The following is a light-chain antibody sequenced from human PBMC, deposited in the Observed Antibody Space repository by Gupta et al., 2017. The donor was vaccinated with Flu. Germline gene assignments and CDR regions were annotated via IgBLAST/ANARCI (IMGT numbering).Light chain of an antibody. CDR2: LGS. CDR3: MQSLQITPFT. Sequence: DIVMTQSPLSLPVTPGEPASISCRSSQSLLHSNGYNYLDWYLQKPGQSPQLLIYLGSNRASGVPDRFSGSGSGTYFTLKISRVEAEDVGVYYFMQSLQITPFTFGGGTKVEIK. J-gene: IGKJ4*01. CDR1: QSLLHSNGYNY. V-gene: IGKV2-28*01.